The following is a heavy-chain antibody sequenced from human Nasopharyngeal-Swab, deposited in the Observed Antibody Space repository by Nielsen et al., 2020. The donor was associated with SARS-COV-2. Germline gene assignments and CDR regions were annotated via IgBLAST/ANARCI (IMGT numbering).Heavy chain of an antibody. J-gene: IGHJ6*02. V-gene: IGHV3-53*01. CDR2: IYSGGST. Sequence: VRQAPGKGLEWVSVIYSGGSTYYADSVKGRITISRDNSKNTLYLQMNSLRAEDTAVYYCARDGQSYGMDVWGQGTTVTVSS. CDR3: ARDGQSYGMDV.